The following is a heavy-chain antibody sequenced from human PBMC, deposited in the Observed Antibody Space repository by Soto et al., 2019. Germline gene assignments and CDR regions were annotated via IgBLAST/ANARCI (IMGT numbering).Heavy chain of an antibody. J-gene: IGHJ4*02. CDR2: ITPLFGTP. CDR3: ARQFDYDTSGYYYDY. V-gene: IGHV1-69*13. CDR1: GGTFNKYA. Sequence: SVKVSCKASGGTFNKYAIDWVRQAPGQGLEWMGGITPLFGTPNYAQRFQGRVTISADEVTSTAYMELRSLRSDDTGVYYCARQFDYDTSGYYYDYWGKGTLVTVSS. D-gene: IGHD3-22*01.